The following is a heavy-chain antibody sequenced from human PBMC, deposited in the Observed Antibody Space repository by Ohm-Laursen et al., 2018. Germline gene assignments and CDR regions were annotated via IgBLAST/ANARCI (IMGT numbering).Heavy chain of an antibody. J-gene: IGHJ4*02. V-gene: IGHV1-18*04. Sequence: EASVKVSCKASGYTFTGYYMHWVRQAPGQGLEWMGWISAYNGNTNYAQKLQGRVTMTTDTSTSTAYMELRSLTSDDTAVYYCVRGGTDYAVWYFDHWGQGTLVTVSS. D-gene: IGHD1-26*01. CDR3: VRGGTDYAVWYFDH. CDR2: ISAYNGNT. CDR1: GYTFTGYY.